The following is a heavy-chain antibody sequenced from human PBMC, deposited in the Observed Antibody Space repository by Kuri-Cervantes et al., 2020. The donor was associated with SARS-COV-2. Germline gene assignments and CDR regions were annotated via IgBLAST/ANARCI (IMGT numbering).Heavy chain of an antibody. V-gene: IGHV1-2*02. J-gene: IGHJ6*03. CDR2: IIPILGGT. CDR3: ARDHSQLLFLLDYYYYMDV. Sequence: ASVKVSCKASGGTFSSYAISWVRQAPGQGLEWMGRIIPILGGTNYAQKFQGRVTMTRDTSISTAYMELSRLRSDDTAVYYCARDHSQLLFLLDYYYYMDVWGKGTTVTVSS. CDR1: GGTFSSYA. D-gene: IGHD2-2*01.